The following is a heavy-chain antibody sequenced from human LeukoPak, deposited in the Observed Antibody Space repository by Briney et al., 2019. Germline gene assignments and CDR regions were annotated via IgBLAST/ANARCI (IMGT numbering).Heavy chain of an antibody. D-gene: IGHD1-26*01. J-gene: IGHJ4*02. Sequence: PGGSLRLSCAASGFTFSTYNMNWVRQAPGKGLEWVSYINGNGRTIFYVDSVKGRFTISRDNAQNSLYLQMNSLRADDTAVYYCARWGKADGWELNYYFDYWGQGSLVTVSS. CDR2: INGNGRTI. CDR1: GFTFSTYN. V-gene: IGHV3-48*04. CDR3: ARWGKADGWELNYYFDY.